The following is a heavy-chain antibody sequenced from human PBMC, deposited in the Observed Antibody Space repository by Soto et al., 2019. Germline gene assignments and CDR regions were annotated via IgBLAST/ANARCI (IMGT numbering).Heavy chain of an antibody. V-gene: IGHV1-2*04. CDR3: VRAIHGNSLERMRSYYFDY. CDR1: GYTFTGYY. CDR2: INPNSGGT. J-gene: IGHJ4*02. D-gene: IGHD3-3*01. Sequence: QVQLVQSGAEVKKPGASVKVSCKASGYTFTGYYMHWVRQAPGQGLEWMGWINPNSGGTNYAQKFQGWVTMTRDTSISTAYMELSRLRSDDTDVYYCVRAIHGNSLERMRSYYFDYWGQGTLVTVSS.